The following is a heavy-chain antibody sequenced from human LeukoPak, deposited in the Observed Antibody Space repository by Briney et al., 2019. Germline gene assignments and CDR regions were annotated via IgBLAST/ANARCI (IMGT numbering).Heavy chain of an antibody. Sequence: QPGGSLRLSCAASGFTFSSYAMSWVRQAPGKGLEWVSAISGSGGSTYYAHSVKGRFTISRDNSKNTLYLQMNSLRAEDTAVYYCAKDGFTMIVEVYDAFDIWGQGTMVTVSS. CDR3: AKDGFTMIVEVYDAFDI. D-gene: IGHD3-22*01. J-gene: IGHJ3*02. CDR2: ISGSGGST. CDR1: GFTFSSYA. V-gene: IGHV3-23*01.